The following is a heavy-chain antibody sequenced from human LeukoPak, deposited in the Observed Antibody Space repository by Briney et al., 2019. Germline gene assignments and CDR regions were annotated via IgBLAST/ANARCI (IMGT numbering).Heavy chain of an antibody. Sequence: GGSLRLSCAASGFTFSSYAMSWVRQAPGKGLEWVSAISGSGGSTYYADSVKGRFTISRDNSKNTLYLQMNSLRAEDTAVYYCAKRGTLTWFATSYGMDVWGQGTTVTVSS. V-gene: IGHV3-23*01. CDR2: ISGSGGST. CDR1: GFTFSSYA. D-gene: IGHD3-10*01. CDR3: AKRGTLTWFATSYGMDV. J-gene: IGHJ6*02.